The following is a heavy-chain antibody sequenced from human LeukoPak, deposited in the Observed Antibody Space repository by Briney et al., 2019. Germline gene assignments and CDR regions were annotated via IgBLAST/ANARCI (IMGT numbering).Heavy chain of an antibody. D-gene: IGHD3-10*01. CDR1: GGSISSSSYY. CDR3: ARQAYYYGSGSYTYFDY. CDR2: IYYSGTT. J-gene: IGHJ4*02. Sequence: KPSETLSLTCTVPGGSISSSSYYWGWIRQPPGKGLEWFGSIYYSGTTYYTPSLRSRVTISVDTSKNQFSLKLSSVTAADTAVYYCARQAYYYGSGSYTYFDYWGQGTLVTVSS. V-gene: IGHV4-39*01.